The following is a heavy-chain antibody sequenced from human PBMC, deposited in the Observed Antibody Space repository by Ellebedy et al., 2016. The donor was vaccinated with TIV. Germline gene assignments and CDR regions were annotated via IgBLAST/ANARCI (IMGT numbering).Heavy chain of an antibody. CDR1: GYSFTNYW. CDR3: ARSPSAIYSRFDY. D-gene: IGHD1-26*01. J-gene: IGHJ4*02. CDR2: IYPGDSDT. Sequence: GGSLRLSCKGSGYSFTNYWIGWVRQTPGKGLEWMGTIYPGDSDTRYSPSFQGQVTSSADKSISTAYLQWSSLKASDTAIYYCARSPSAIYSRFDYWGQGTLVTVSS. V-gene: IGHV5-51*01.